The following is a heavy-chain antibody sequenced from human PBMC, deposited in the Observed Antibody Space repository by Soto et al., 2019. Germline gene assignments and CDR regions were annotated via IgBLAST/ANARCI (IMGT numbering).Heavy chain of an antibody. Sequence: QVQLVESGGGVVHPGRSLSLSFAASEFPFSGYGWHWVRKAPARGRGWGAVIWYDGSNKYYADSVKGRFTISRDNSKNTLYLQMNSLRAEDTAVYYCARDVMVTAMVMWYFDLWGRGTLVTVSS. CDR3: ARDVMVTAMVMWYFDL. CDR2: IWYDGSNK. V-gene: IGHV3-33*01. D-gene: IGHD2-21*02. J-gene: IGHJ2*01. CDR1: EFPFSGYG.